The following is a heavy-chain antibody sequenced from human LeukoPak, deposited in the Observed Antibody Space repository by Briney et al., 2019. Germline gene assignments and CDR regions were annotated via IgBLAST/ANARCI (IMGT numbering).Heavy chain of an antibody. CDR3: ARDTDGFESGYGYYYYHGMDV. V-gene: IGHV3-7*01. Sequence: GGSLRLSCAASGFTFSSYWMSWVRQAPGKGLEWVANIKQDGSEKYYVDSVKGRFTISRDNAKNSLYLQMNSLRAEDTAVYYCARDTDGFESGYGYYYYHGMDVWGQGTTVTVSS. CDR2: IKQDGSEK. D-gene: IGHD3-3*01. J-gene: IGHJ6*02. CDR1: GFTFSSYW.